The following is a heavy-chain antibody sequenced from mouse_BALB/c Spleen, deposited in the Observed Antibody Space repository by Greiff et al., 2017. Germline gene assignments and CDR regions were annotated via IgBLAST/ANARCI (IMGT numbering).Heavy chain of an antibody. CDR2: ISSGSSTI. CDR3: ARDLGPRYYFDY. J-gene: IGHJ2*01. V-gene: IGHV5-17*02. D-gene: IGHD4-1*01. Sequence: EVKLVQSGGGLVQPGGSRKLSCASSGFTFSSLGMHWVRQAPEKGLEWVAYISSGSSTIYYADTVKGRCTISRDNPKNTLFLQMTSLRSEDTAMYYYARDLGPRYYFDYRGEGTTLTV. CDR1: GFTFSSLG.